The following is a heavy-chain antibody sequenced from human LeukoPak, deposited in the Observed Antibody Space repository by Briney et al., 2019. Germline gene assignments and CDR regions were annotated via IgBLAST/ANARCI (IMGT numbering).Heavy chain of an antibody. CDR2: IHYSGRT. J-gene: IGHJ4*02. CDR3: ARGLKTVAGPPFDY. CDR1: GGSINSYY. D-gene: IGHD6-19*01. V-gene: IGHV4-59*12. Sequence: SETLSLTCTVSGGSINSYYWSWIRQSPGKGLEWIGYIHYSGRTNYNPSLKSRVTISADTSKNQFSLKVTSVTAADTAVYFCARGLKTVAGPPFDYWGQGTLVTVSS.